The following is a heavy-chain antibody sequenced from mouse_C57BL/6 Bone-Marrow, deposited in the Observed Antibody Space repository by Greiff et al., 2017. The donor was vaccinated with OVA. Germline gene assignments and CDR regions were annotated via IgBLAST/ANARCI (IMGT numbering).Heavy chain of an antibody. J-gene: IGHJ2*01. CDR1: GYAFSSSW. V-gene: IGHV1-82*01. Sequence: QVQLQQSGPELVKPGASVKISCKASGYAFSSSWMNWVKQRPGKGLEWIGRIYPGDGDTNYNGKFKGKATLTADKSSSTAYMQLSSLTSEDSAVYYGARRRLTGSPYFDDWGQGTTLTVSS. CDR3: ARRRLTGSPYFDD. D-gene: IGHD4-1*01. CDR2: IYPGDGDT.